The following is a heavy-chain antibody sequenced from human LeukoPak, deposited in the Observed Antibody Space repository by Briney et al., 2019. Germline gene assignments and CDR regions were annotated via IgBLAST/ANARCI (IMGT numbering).Heavy chain of an antibody. Sequence: PGRSLRLSCAASGFTFSSYAMHWVRQAPGKGLEWVAVISYDGSNKYYADSVKGRFTISRDNSKNTLYLQMNSLRAEDTAVYYCARDRVPSVLRFLEWSRFDYWGQGTLVTVSS. V-gene: IGHV3-30-3*01. D-gene: IGHD3-3*01. CDR2: ISYDGSNK. J-gene: IGHJ4*02. CDR3: ARDRVPSVLRFLEWSRFDY. CDR1: GFTFSSYA.